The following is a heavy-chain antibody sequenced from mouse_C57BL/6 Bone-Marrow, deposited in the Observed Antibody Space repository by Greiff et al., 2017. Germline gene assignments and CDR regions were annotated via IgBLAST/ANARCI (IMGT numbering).Heavy chain of an antibody. D-gene: IGHD1-1*01. CDR1: GYTFTSYW. J-gene: IGHJ4*01. V-gene: IGHV1-72*01. CDR2: IDPNSGGT. CDR3: ARITTDAYYYAMDY. Sequence: VQLLQPGAELVKPGASVKLSCKASGYTFTSYWMPWVKQRPGRGLEWIGRIDPNSGGTKYNEKFKSQATLSVYKPSSTAYMQLSSLSSEDSAVYYGARITTDAYYYAMDYWGQGTSVTVSS.